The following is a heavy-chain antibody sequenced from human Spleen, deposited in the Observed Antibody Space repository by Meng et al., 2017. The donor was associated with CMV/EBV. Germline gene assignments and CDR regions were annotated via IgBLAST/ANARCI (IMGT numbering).Heavy chain of an antibody. Sequence: SLKISCAASGFTFDDYAMHWVRQAPGKGLEWVSGISWNNARIGYADSVKGRFTISRDNSKNTLYLQMNSLRAEDTAVYYCAKDGRYSSSWYFCDYWGQGTLVTVSS. CDR3: AKDGRYSSSWYFCDY. J-gene: IGHJ4*02. CDR1: GFTFDDYA. D-gene: IGHD6-13*01. V-gene: IGHV3-9*01. CDR2: ISWNNARI.